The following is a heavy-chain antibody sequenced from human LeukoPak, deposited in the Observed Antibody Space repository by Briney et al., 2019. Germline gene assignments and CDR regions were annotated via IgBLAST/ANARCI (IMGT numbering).Heavy chain of an antibody. Sequence: PSETLSLTCTVSGGSISSYYWSWIRQPAGQGLEWIGRIYTSGSTNYNPSLKSRVTISVDKSKNQFSLKLSSVTAADTAVYYCARGVVAATTLIYYYYMDVWGKGTTVTVSS. CDR2: IYTSGST. D-gene: IGHD2-15*01. CDR1: GGSISSYY. J-gene: IGHJ6*03. V-gene: IGHV4-4*07. CDR3: ARGVVAATTLIYYYYMDV.